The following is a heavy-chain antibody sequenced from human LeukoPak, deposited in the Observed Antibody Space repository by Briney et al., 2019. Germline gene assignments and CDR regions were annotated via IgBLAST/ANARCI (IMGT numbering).Heavy chain of an antibody. CDR2: ISSSSSYT. V-gene: IGHV3-21*01. D-gene: IGHD1-26*01. Sequence: PGGSLRLSCAASGFTFSRYSMNWVRQAPGKGLEWFSSISSSSSYTYYADSVKGRFTMSRDDARNSLYLQMNSLRAEDTAVYYCARPKYSGAYNDASDIWGQGTMVTVSS. CDR3: ARPKYSGAYNDASDI. J-gene: IGHJ3*02. CDR1: GFTFSRYS.